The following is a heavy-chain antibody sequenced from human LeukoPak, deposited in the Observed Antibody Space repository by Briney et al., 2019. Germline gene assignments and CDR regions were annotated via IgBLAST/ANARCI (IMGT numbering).Heavy chain of an antibody. D-gene: IGHD2-15*01. Sequence: GESLKISCKGSGYSFTSYWFGWVRQMPGKGLEWMGIIYPGDSDTRYSPYFQGQFTISADKSISTAYLQWSSLKASDTAMYYCAISTLVAATPGFDYWGQGTLVSVSS. CDR1: GYSFTSYW. V-gene: IGHV5-51*01. CDR2: IYPGDSDT. J-gene: IGHJ4*02. CDR3: AISTLVAATPGFDY.